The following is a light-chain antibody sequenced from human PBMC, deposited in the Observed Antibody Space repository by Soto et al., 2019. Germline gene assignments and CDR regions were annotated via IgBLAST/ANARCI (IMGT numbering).Light chain of an antibody. J-gene: IGKJ4*02. CDR1: QSVRSSY. CDR3: QEDGSSPLT. CDR2: GAS. V-gene: IGKV3-20*01. Sequence: EMVLTQSPATLSLSPGERATLSCRASQSVRSSYLAWYQQKPGQAPRPLIYGASSRATGIPDRFSGRGSGTDFTPANSRMEPEDVTVYFCQEDGSSPLTFGGGTKVEIK.